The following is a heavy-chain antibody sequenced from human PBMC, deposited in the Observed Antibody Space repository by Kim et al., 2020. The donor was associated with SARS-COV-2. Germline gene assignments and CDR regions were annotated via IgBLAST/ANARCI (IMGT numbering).Heavy chain of an antibody. CDR3: ARDQIPIGTTGEARYYYYGMDV. CDR2: INPSGGST. CDR1: GYTFTSYF. V-gene: IGHV1-46*01. J-gene: IGHJ6*02. D-gene: IGHD7-27*01. Sequence: ASVKVSCKASGYTFTSYFMHWVRQAPGQGLEWMGVINPSGGSTYYAEKFQGRVTMTRDTSTSTVCMELSGLRSDDTAVYFCARDQIPIGTTGEARYYYYGMDVWGQGTTVTVSS.